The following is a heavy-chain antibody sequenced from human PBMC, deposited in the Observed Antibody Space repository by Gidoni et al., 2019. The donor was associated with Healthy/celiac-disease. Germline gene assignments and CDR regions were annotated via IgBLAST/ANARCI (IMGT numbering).Heavy chain of an antibody. CDR1: GFTLSSNA. D-gene: IGHD6-13*01. Sequence: EVQLLESGGGLVQPGGSLRLSCAAPGFTLSSNAMSWVRQAPGKGLEWVSAISGSGVSTYYADAVKGRFTISRDNSKNTLYLQMNSLRAEDTAVYYCAAPGGSLRYYFDYWGQGTLVTVSS. CDR2: ISGSGVST. J-gene: IGHJ4*02. CDR3: AAPGGSLRYYFDY. V-gene: IGHV3-23*01.